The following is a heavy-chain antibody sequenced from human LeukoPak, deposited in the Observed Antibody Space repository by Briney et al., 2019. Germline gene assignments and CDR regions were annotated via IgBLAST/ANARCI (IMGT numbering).Heavy chain of an antibody. CDR1: GFTFSDYY. V-gene: IGHV3-11*01. J-gene: IGHJ4*02. D-gene: IGHD6-13*01. Sequence: SGGSLRLSCAAAGFTFSDYYIGWIRQAPGKGREWVAYISSSGSTIYYPDSVKGRFTIPRDNAKTSLYLQMNSLRAEATAVYYCAREGYSNPFDYWGQGTLVTVSS. CDR2: ISSSGSTI. CDR3: AREGYSNPFDY.